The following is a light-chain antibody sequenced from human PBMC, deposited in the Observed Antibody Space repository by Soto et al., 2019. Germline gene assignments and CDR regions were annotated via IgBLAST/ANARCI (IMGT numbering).Light chain of an antibody. CDR1: QSVSSY. J-gene: IGKJ1*01. Sequence: EIVLAQSPGTLSVSTGERATLSCRASQSVSSYLAWYQQKPGQAPRLLMYGASTRATGTPDRFSGSGSGTEFTLTIGSLQSEDFAVYYCQQYDYWPPWTFGQGTKVDI. V-gene: IGKV3-15*01. CDR2: GAS. CDR3: QQYDYWPPWT.